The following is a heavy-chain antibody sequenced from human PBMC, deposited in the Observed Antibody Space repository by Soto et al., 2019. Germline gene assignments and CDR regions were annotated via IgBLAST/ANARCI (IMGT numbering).Heavy chain of an antibody. Sequence: ASETLSLTCTVSGGSISSYYWSWIRQPPGKGLEWIGYIYYSGSTNYNPSLRSRVTISVDTSKNQFSLNLKSVTAADTAVYYGARDRDTDDAWGQGTLVIVSS. CDR3: ARDRDTDDA. J-gene: IGHJ5*02. CDR1: GGSISSYY. V-gene: IGHV4-59*01. CDR2: IYYSGST.